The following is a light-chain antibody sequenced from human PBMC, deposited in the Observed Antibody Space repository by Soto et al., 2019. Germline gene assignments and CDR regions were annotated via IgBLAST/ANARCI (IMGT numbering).Light chain of an antibody. CDR3: QHYTSYSEA. J-gene: IGKJ1*01. Sequence: MYHPPATLSVSMGDRVTITCRASQTISSWLAWYQQKPGKAPKLLIYKASTLKSGVPSRFSGSGSGTEFTLTISSLQPDDFATYYCQHYTSYSEAFGQGSIVDVK. CDR2: KAS. V-gene: IGKV1-5*03. CDR1: QTISSW.